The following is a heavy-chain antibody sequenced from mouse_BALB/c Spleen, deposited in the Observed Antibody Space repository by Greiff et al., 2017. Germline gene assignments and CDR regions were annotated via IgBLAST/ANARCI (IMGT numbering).Heavy chain of an antibody. Sequence: VQLQQSGPELVRPGVSVKISCKGSSYTFTDYAMHWVKQSHAKSLEWIGVISTYYGNTNYNQKFKGKATMTVDKSSSTAYMELARLTSEDSAVYYCARGEHAMDYWGQGTSVTVSS. J-gene: IGHJ4*01. CDR2: ISTYYGNT. CDR1: SYTFTDYA. V-gene: IGHV1-67*01. CDR3: ARGEHAMDY.